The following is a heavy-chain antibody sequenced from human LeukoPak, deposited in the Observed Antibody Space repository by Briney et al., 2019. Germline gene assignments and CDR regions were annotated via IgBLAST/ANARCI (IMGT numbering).Heavy chain of an antibody. CDR3: AEAPLPLRWADGFVF. D-gene: IGHD4-23*01. CDR1: RNNYV. Sequence: GRSLRLSCAASRNNYVMHWVRQVAGKGPEWVSSISWNSNSIAYADSVKGRFTISRDNAKSSLYLQMNGLRTEDTALYYCAEAPLPLRWADGFVFWGQGTMVTVSS. CDR2: ISWNSNSI. J-gene: IGHJ3*01. V-gene: IGHV3-9*01.